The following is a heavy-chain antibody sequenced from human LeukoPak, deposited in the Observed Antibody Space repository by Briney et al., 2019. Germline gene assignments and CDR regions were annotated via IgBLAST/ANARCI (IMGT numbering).Heavy chain of an antibody. J-gene: IGHJ4*02. V-gene: IGHV3-23*01. CDR3: AKVIVVVPAAIPYFDY. Sequence: GGSLRLSCAASGFTFSSYAMSWGRQAPGKGLEWVSAISGSGGSTYYADSVKGRFTISRDNSKNTLYLRMNSLRAEDTAVYYCAKVIVVVPAAIPYFDYWGQGTLVTVSS. CDR2: ISGSGGST. CDR1: GFTFSSYA. D-gene: IGHD2-2*02.